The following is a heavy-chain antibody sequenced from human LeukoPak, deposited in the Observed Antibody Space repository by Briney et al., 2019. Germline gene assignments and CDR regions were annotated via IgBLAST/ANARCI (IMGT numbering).Heavy chain of an antibody. CDR2: ISDSGDKT. Sequence: GGSLRLSCAASGFTFRNYAMTWVRQAPGKGLEWVSAISDSGDKTSYADSVKGRFTISRDNSKNTLYLHMNSLRVEDTAVYSCARDWSCDCWGRGTLVTVS. D-gene: IGHD1-26*01. V-gene: IGHV3-23*01. CDR3: ARDWSCDC. CDR1: GFTFRNYA. J-gene: IGHJ4*02.